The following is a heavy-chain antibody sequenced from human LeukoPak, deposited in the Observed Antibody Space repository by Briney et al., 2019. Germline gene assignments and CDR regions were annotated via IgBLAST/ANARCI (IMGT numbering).Heavy chain of an antibody. V-gene: IGHV3-21*04. CDR2: INTNSNYI. D-gene: IGHD3-16*01. CDR3: ARLIGDFTAFDI. Sequence: PGGSLRLSCAASGFSFSSYSLQWVRQAPGKGLEWVSSINTNSNYIYYADSVKGRFTISRDNAKNSLYLQMNSLRAEDTAIYYCARLIGDFTAFDIWGQGTMVTVSS. CDR1: GFSFSSYS. J-gene: IGHJ3*02.